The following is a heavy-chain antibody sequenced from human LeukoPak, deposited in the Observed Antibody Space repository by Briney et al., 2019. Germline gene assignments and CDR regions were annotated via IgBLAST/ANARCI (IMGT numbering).Heavy chain of an antibody. Sequence: SETLSLTCTVSNGSISGFYWSWIRQPPGKGLEWIGYIYSSGSTSYNSSLKSRVTMSVDTSKNQFSLNLSSVTAADTAIYYCARHTYYGSSGYYYHWFDPWGQGSLVSVSS. CDR1: NGSISGFY. D-gene: IGHD3-22*01. V-gene: IGHV4-59*08. CDR3: ARHTYYGSSGYYYHWFDP. CDR2: IYSSGST. J-gene: IGHJ5*02.